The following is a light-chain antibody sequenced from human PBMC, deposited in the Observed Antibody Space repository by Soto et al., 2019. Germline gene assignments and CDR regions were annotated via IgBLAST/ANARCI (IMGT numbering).Light chain of an antibody. CDR1: SSDVGNYNY. CDR3: SSYTTTSTLVI. V-gene: IGLV2-14*01. J-gene: IGLJ2*01. CDR2: EVS. Sequence: QSALTQPASVSGSPGQSITISCTGTSSDVGNYNYVSWYQQYPGKAPKLMIYEVSNRPSGVSNRFSGSKSSNTASLTISGLQAEDAADYYCSSYTTTSTLVIFGGGTKVTVL.